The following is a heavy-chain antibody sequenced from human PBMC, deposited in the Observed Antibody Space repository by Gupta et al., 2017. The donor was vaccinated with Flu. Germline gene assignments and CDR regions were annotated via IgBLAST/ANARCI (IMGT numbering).Heavy chain of an antibody. D-gene: IGHD1-26*01. J-gene: IGHJ4*02. CDR1: GYTFTSYY. V-gene: IGHV1-46*01. Sequence: QVQLVQSGAEVKKPGASVKVSCKASGYTFTSYYMHWVRQAPGQGLEWMGIINPSGGSTSYAQKFQGRVTMTRDTSTSTVYMELSSLRSGDTAVYYCARDGEPTPFDYWGQGTLVTVSS. CDR2: INPSGGST. CDR3: ARDGEPTPFDY.